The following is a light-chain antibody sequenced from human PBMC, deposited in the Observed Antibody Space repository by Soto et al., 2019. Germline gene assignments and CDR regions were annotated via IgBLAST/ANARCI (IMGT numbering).Light chain of an antibody. Sequence: DIQMTQSPSSLSASVGDRVTITCRASQSISNFLNWYQQKQGQAHKLLIYGASTLQSGVPSRFSGGGSVTDFTLTISTLQPEDFGIYYCRQTYSTPGYTFAQGTKRESK. V-gene: IGKV1-39*01. CDR2: GAS. CDR1: QSISNF. J-gene: IGKJ2*01. CDR3: RQTYSTPGYT.